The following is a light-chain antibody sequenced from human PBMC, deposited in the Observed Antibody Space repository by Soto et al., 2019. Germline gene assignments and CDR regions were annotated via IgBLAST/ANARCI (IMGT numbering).Light chain of an antibody. CDR2: DAS. CDR3: QQRSNWPPLT. J-gene: IGKJ4*01. CDR1: QSISSY. Sequence: EIVLTQSPATLSLSPGEGATLSCRASQSISSYLAWYQQKPGQAPRLLIYDASNRATGIPARFSGSGSGTDFTLTISSLEPEDSAVYYCQQRSNWPPLTFGGGTKVEI. V-gene: IGKV3-11*01.